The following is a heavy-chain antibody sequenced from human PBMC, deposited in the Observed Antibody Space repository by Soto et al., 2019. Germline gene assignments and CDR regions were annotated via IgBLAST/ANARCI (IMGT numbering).Heavy chain of an antibody. V-gene: IGHV1-69*13. CDR1: GGTFSSYA. CDR2: IIPIFGTA. D-gene: IGHD2-15*01. CDR3: ASGDCSGGSCYYANYYFDY. J-gene: IGHJ4*02. Sequence: SVKVSCKASGGTFSSYAISWVRQAPGQGLEWMGGIIPIFGTANYAQKFQGRVTITADESTSTAYMELSSLRSEDTAVYYCASGDCSGGSCYYANYYFDYWGQGTLVTVSS.